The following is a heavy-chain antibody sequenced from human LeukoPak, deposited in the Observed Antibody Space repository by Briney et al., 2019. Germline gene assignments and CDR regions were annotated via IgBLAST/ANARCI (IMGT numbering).Heavy chain of an antibody. Sequence: PGGSLRLSCAASGFTFSSYGMNWVRQAPGKGLEWVSYISSSGSTIYYADSVKGRFTISRDNAKNSLYLQMNSLRAEDTAVYYCARDGGGGSCYTGRCDAFDIWGQGTMVTVSS. CDR2: ISSSGSTI. V-gene: IGHV3-48*03. D-gene: IGHD2-15*01. J-gene: IGHJ3*02. CDR1: GFTFSSYG. CDR3: ARDGGGGSCYTGRCDAFDI.